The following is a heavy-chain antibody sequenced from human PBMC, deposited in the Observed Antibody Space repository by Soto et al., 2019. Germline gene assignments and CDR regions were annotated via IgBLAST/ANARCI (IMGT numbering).Heavy chain of an antibody. J-gene: IGHJ4*02. CDR2: ISYDGSNK. V-gene: IGHV3-30*18. CDR3: AKDGISYTTPYYFDY. CDR1: GFTFSSYG. D-gene: IGHD1-26*01. Sequence: PGGSLRLSCAASGFTFSSYGIHWVRQAPGKGLEWVAVISYDGSNKYYADSVKGRFTISRDNSKNTLYLQMNSLRAEDTAVYYCAKDGISYTTPYYFDYWGQGTLVTVSS.